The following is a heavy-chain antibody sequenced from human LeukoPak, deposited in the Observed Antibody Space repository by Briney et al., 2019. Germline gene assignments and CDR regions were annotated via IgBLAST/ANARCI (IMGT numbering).Heavy chain of an antibody. CDR3: ARCQFDWNAIYYYGMDV. Sequence: PGGSLRLSCAASGFTFSSYAMHWVRQAPGKGLEWVAVISYDGSNKYYADSVKGRFTISRDNSKNTLYLQMNSPRAEDTAVYYCARCQFDWNAIYYYGMDVWGKGTTVTVSS. J-gene: IGHJ6*04. D-gene: IGHD1-1*01. V-gene: IGHV3-30*04. CDR1: GFTFSSYA. CDR2: ISYDGSNK.